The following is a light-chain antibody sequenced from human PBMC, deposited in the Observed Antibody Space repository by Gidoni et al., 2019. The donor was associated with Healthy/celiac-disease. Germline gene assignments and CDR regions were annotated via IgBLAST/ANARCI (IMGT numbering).Light chain of an antibody. Sequence: DIQLTQSPSSLSPSVGDRVTITCRASQSISSYLNWYQQKPGKAPKLLIYSASSFQSGVTSRFSGSGSGTDFTRTISSLQPEDFETYYCQQSYSNPYTFGQGTKLEIK. V-gene: IGKV1-39*01. CDR3: QQSYSNPYT. CDR1: QSISSY. CDR2: SAS. J-gene: IGKJ2*01.